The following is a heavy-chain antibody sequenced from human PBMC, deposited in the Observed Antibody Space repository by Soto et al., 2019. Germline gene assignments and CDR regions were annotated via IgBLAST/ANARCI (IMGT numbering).Heavy chain of an antibody. CDR1: GGSISSGGYY. V-gene: IGHV4-31*03. J-gene: IGHJ3*02. CDR3: ARDPARDYGDYVYAFDI. CDR2: IYYSGST. D-gene: IGHD4-17*01. Sequence: QVQLQESGPGLVKPSQTLSLTCTVSGGSISSGGYYWSWIRQHPGKGLEWIGYIYYSGSTYYNPSLKSRVTISVDTSKNQFSLKLSSVSAADTAVYYCARDPARDYGDYVYAFDIWGQGTMVTVSS.